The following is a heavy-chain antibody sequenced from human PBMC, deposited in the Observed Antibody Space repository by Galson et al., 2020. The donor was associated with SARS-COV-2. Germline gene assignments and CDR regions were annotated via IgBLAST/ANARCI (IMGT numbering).Heavy chain of an antibody. J-gene: IGHJ5*02. D-gene: IGHD3-22*01. V-gene: IGHV4-59*01. Sequence: SETLSLTCSVSGGSISTYYWTWIRQPPGKELEWIGYVYYTGSTHYNPSLKSRVTISVDTSKNQFSLKLSSVTAADTAVYYCARENYDSSGYDWLDPWGQGSLVIFSS. CDR3: ARENYDSSGYDWLDP. CDR2: VYYTGST. CDR1: GGSISTYY.